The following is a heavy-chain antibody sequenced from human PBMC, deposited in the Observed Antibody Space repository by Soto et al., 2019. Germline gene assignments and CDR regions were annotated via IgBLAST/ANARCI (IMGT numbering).Heavy chain of an antibody. CDR3: ARYRSDSSGTYDAFDI. CDR2: IYYSGST. CDR1: GGSISSYY. D-gene: IGHD3-22*01. V-gene: IGHV4-59*01. Sequence: SETLSLSCTVSGGSISSYYWSWIRQPPGKGLEWIGYIYYSGSTNYNPSLKSRVTISVDTSKNQFSLKLSSVTAADTAVYYCARYRSDSSGTYDAFDIWAQGTMDTGSS. J-gene: IGHJ3*02.